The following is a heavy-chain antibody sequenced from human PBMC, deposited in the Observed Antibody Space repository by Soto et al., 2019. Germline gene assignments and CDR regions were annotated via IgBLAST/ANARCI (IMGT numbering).Heavy chain of an antibody. Sequence: EVQLGESGGGWVKPGGSLKLSGPASGLTFGGSARHGSRRPSGKGLEWVGGIRRKANSYATAYAASVKGRFTISRDDSKNTAYLQMNSLKTEDTAVYYCTTVTAPQDYWGQGTLVTVSS. CDR2: IRRKANSYAT. J-gene: IGHJ4*02. CDR1: GLTFGGSA. D-gene: IGHD2-15*01. CDR3: TTVTAPQDY. V-gene: IGHV3-73*01.